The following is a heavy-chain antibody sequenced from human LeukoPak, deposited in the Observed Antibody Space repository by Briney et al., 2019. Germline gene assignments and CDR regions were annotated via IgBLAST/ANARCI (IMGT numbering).Heavy chain of an antibody. CDR3: ASGDYHGLGSGAFDI. CDR2: ISYDGSNK. D-gene: IGHD3-10*01. J-gene: IGHJ3*02. CDR1: GFTFSSYA. V-gene: IGHV3-30-3*01. Sequence: GGSLRLSCAASGFTFSSYAMHWVRQAPGKGLEWVAVISYDGSNKYYADSVKGRFTISRDNSKNTLYLQMNSLRAEETAVYYCASGDYHGLGSGAFDIWGQGTMVTVSS.